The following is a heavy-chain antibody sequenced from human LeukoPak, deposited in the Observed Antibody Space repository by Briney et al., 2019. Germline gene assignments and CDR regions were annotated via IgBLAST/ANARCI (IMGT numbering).Heavy chain of an antibody. CDR2: IYYSGST. J-gene: IGHJ4*02. CDR3: ARENGNFYYLDY. V-gene: IGHV4-59*01. D-gene: IGHD1-1*01. CDR1: GGSISSYY. Sequence: SETLSLTCTVSGGSISSYYWNWIRQPPGKGLEWIGYIYYSGSTNYNPSLKSRVTISVDTSKNQFSLKLSSVTAAHTAVYYCARENGNFYYLDYWGQGTLVTVSS.